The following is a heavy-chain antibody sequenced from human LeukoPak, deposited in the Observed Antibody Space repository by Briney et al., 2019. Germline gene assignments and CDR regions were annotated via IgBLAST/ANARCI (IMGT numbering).Heavy chain of an antibody. CDR3: ARVPGQYYDILTGYYQY. J-gene: IGHJ4*02. CDR1: GYTFTGYY. Sequence: ASVTVSCKASGYTFTGYYMHWVRQAPGQGLEWMGWINPNSGGTNYAQTFQGRVTITRDTSISTAYMELSRLRSDDTAVYYCARVPGQYYDILTGYYQYWGQGTLVTVSS. V-gene: IGHV1-2*02. CDR2: INPNSGGT. D-gene: IGHD3-9*01.